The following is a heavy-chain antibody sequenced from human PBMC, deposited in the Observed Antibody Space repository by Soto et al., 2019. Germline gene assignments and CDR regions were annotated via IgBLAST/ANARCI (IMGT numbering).Heavy chain of an antibody. CDR2: ISSSGSTI. D-gene: IGHD5-12*01. V-gene: IGHV3-48*03. J-gene: IGHJ4*02. Sequence: GGSLRLSCAASGFTFSSYEMNWVRQAPGKGLEWVSYISSSGSTIYYADSVKGRFTISRDNAKNSLYLQMNSLGAEDTAVYYCARDFGGYSGYPLFDYWGQGTLVTVSS. CDR3: ARDFGGYSGYPLFDY. CDR1: GFTFSSYE.